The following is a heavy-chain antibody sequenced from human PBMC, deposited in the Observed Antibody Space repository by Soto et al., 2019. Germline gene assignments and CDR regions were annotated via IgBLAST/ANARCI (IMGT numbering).Heavy chain of an antibody. V-gene: IGHV3-9*01. CDR3: AKDRATMVRGVINYYYGMGV. D-gene: IGHD3-10*01. Sequence: EVQLVESGGGLVQPGRSLRLSCAASGFTFDDYAMHWVRQAPGKGLEWVSGISWNSGSIGYADSVKGRFTISRDNAKNSLYLQMNSLRAEDTALYYCAKDRATMVRGVINYYYGMGVWGQGTTVTVSS. J-gene: IGHJ6*02. CDR1: GFTFDDYA. CDR2: ISWNSGSI.